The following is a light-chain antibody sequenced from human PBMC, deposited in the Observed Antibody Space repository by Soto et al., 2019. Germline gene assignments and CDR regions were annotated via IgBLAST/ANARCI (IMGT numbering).Light chain of an antibody. CDR1: QTIGKY. CDR3: LQHNSYLWT. V-gene: IGKV1-39*01. CDR2: DAS. J-gene: IGKJ1*01. Sequence: DIQMTQSPSSLSSTVGDRFTITCLASQTIGKYLNWYQQQPGKVPKLLIYDASYLQSGVPSRFSGSESGTDFTLNISDLRPEDFATYYCLQHNSYLWTFGQGTKVDIK.